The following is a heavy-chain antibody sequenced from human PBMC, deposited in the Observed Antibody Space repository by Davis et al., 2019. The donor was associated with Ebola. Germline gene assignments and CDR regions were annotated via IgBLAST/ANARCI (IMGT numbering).Heavy chain of an antibody. J-gene: IGHJ4*02. V-gene: IGHV3-30*04. CDR1: GFTFRNYA. CDR2: VSHSEREK. Sequence: GESLKISCAASGFTFRNYAMHWVRQAPGKGLEWEAVVSHSEREKFYADSVKGRFTISRDNSENTLYLQMNSLTADDTAVYYCARAVFHEVLDYWGQGTPVTVSS. D-gene: IGHD3-3*01. CDR3: ARAVFHEVLDY.